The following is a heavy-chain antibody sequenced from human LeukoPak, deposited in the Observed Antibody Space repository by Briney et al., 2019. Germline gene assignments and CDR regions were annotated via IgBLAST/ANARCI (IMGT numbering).Heavy chain of an antibody. CDR3: AREWELSFDY. J-gene: IGHJ4*02. V-gene: IGHV3-21*01. CDR1: GFTFSSHS. CDR2: ISSSGSYI. Sequence: PGGSLRLSCAASGFTFSSHSMSWVRQSPGKGLEWVSSISSSGSYIYYSDSVKGRFIISRDNAKNSMFLQMNSLRAEDTAVYYCAREWELSFDYWGQGTLVPVSS. D-gene: IGHD1-26*01.